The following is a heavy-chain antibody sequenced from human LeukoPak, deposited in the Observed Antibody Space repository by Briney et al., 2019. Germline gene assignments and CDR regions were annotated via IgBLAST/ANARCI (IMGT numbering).Heavy chain of an antibody. D-gene: IGHD3-16*01. Sequence: SVKVSCKASGGTFSSYAISWVRQAPGQGLEWMGRIIPILGIANYAQKFQGRVTITADKSTNTAYMELSSLRSEDTAVYYCATIGGFDPWGQGTLVTVSS. CDR2: IIPILGIA. CDR3: ATIGGFDP. J-gene: IGHJ5*02. CDR1: GGTFSSYA. V-gene: IGHV1-69*04.